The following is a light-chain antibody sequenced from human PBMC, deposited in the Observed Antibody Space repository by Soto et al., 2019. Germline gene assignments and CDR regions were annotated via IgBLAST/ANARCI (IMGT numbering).Light chain of an antibody. CDR3: QQYNNWPPWT. V-gene: IGKV3-15*01. Sequence: EIVMTPSPATLSVSPGERATLSCRASQSVSSNLAWYQQKPGQAPSLLIYGASTRATGTPARFSGSGSGTEFTLTISSLQSEDYAIYYCQQYNNWPPWTFGQGTKVDIK. J-gene: IGKJ1*01. CDR2: GAS. CDR1: QSVSSN.